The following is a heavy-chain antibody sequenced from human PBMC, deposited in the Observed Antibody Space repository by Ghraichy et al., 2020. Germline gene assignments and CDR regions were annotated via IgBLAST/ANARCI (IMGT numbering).Heavy chain of an antibody. J-gene: IGHJ4*02. D-gene: IGHD5-18*01. Sequence: SETLSLTCTVSGGSISSGGYYWSWIRQHPGKGLEWIGYIYYSGSTYYNPSLKSRVTISVDTSKNQFSLKLSSVTAADTAVYYCARVGYSYGVLDYWGQGTLVTVSS. V-gene: IGHV4-31*03. CDR3: ARVGYSYGVLDY. CDR2: IYYSGST. CDR1: GGSISSGGYY.